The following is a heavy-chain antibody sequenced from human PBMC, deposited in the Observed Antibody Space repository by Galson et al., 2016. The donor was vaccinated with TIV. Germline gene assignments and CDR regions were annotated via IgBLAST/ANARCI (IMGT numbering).Heavy chain of an antibody. CDR2: ISPVFGSA. CDR3: ASGRGSRFFNYYYYMDV. V-gene: IGHV1-69*13. J-gene: IGHJ6*03. CDR1: GGTFSSYG. D-gene: IGHD3-10*01. Sequence: SVKVSCKASGGTFSSYGISWVRQAPGQGLEWMGGISPVFGSANYAQRFQGRVTITADESTSTAYMELNSLRSEDTAVYYCASGRGSRFFNYYYYMDVWGKGTTVTVSS.